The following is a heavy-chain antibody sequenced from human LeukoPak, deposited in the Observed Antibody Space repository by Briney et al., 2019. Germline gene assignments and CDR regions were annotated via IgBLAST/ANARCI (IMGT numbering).Heavy chain of an antibody. CDR1: GFTFSDYY. CDR2: INPGGTTV. V-gene: IGHV3-11*04. Sequence: GGSLRLSCAASGFTFSDYYMGWIRQAPGKGLEWLSYINPGGTTVYYADSVKGRFTISRDNAKNSLYLQMNSLRAEDTAVYYCARERQDYYYMDVWGKGTTVTVSS. J-gene: IGHJ6*03. CDR3: ARERQDYYYMDV.